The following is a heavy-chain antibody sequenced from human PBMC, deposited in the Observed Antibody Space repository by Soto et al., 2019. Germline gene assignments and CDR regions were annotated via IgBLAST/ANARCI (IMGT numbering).Heavy chain of an antibody. CDR3: AREKGYISGPKNFDY. J-gene: IGHJ4*02. V-gene: IGHV4-30-4*01. CDR1: GASISSGDYF. CDR2: IYDSGSS. Sequence: PSETLSLTCTVSGASISSGDYFWSWIRQSPGKGLEWIGYIYDSGSSYYNPSLEGRVTMSVDTSKNQFSLKLRSVTAADTAVYYCAREKGYISGPKNFDYWGQGTLVTVSS. D-gene: IGHD5-12*01.